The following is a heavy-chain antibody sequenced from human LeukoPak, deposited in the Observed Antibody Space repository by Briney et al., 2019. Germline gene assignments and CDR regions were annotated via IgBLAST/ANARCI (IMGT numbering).Heavy chain of an antibody. Sequence: ASVKVSCKASGYTFTGYYMHWVRQAPGQGLEWMGWINPNSGGTNYAQKFQGRVTMTRDTSISTAYMELSRLRSDDTAVYYCARRAVVVPAAIADTPDNWFDPWGQGTLVTVSS. CDR1: GYTFTGYY. D-gene: IGHD2-2*01. CDR3: ARRAVVVPAAIADTPDNWFDP. J-gene: IGHJ5*02. CDR2: INPNSGGT. V-gene: IGHV1-2*02.